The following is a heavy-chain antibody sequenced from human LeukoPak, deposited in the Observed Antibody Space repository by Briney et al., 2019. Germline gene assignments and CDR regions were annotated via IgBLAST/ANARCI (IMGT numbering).Heavy chain of an antibody. CDR2: IYYSGST. CDR1: GGSLNSYY. J-gene: IGHJ4*02. D-gene: IGHD1-26*01. Sequence: SETLSLTRTVSGGSLNSYYWSWIRQPPGKALEWIGHIYYSGSTNYNPSLRSRVIISGDTSKNQFSLKLSSVTAADTAIYYCARRRNSGCYDYWGQGTLVSVSS. CDR3: ARRRNSGCYDY. V-gene: IGHV4-59*08.